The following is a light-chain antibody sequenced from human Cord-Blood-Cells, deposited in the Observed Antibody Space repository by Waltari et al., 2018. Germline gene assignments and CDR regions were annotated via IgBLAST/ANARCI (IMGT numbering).Light chain of an antibody. Sequence: MVMAQTPGSLAGSLCESATISCMSTQTVLYSSNNKNYLAWYQQKPGQPPKLLIYWASTRESGVPDRFSGSGSGTDFTLTISSLQAEDVAVYYCQQYYSTPLTFGEGTKVEIK. CDR1: QTVLYSSNNKNY. CDR2: WAS. V-gene: IGKV4-1*01. J-gene: IGKJ4*02. CDR3: QQYYSTPLT.